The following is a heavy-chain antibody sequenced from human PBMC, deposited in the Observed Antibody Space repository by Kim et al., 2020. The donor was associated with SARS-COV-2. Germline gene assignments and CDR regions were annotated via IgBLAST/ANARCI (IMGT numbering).Heavy chain of an antibody. CDR1: GGSISSYY. CDR3: ARVGIVAKTLIYCTY. D-gene: IGHD5-12*01. CDR2: IYYSGST. V-gene: IGHV4-59*13. Sequence: SETLSLTCTVSGGSISSYYWSWIRQPPGKGLEWIGYIYYSGSTNYNPSLKSRVTISVDTSKNQFSLKLRSVTAADTAVYYCARVGIVAKTLIYCTYWGQRDLVTVSS. J-gene: IGHJ4*02.